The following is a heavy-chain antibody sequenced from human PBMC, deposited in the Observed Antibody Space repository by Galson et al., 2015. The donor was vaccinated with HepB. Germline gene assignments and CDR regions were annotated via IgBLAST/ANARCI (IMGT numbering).Heavy chain of an antibody. CDR2: IIPIFGTA. D-gene: IGHD1-20*01. V-gene: IGHV1-69*13. CDR1: GGTFSSYA. Sequence: SVKVSCKASGGTFSSYAISWVRQAPGQGLEWMGGIIPIFGTANYAQKFQGRVTTTADESTSTAYMELSSLRSEDTAVYYCALFGITGTTEIGADYWGQGTLVTVSS. CDR3: ALFGITGTTEIGADY. J-gene: IGHJ4*02.